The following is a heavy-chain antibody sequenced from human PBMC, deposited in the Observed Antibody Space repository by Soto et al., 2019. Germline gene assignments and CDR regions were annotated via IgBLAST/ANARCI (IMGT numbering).Heavy chain of an antibody. CDR1: GFTFSSYG. D-gene: IGHD3-10*01. CDR2: ISYDGSNK. J-gene: IGHJ6*02. V-gene: IGHV3-30*18. Sequence: PGGSLRLSCAASGFTFSSYGMHWVRQAPGKGLEWVAVISYDGSNKYYADSVKGRFTISRDNSKNTLYLQMNSLRAEDTAVYYCAKDSGVRGVISPDYYYYYGMDVWGQGTTVTVSS. CDR3: AKDSGVRGVISPDYYYYYGMDV.